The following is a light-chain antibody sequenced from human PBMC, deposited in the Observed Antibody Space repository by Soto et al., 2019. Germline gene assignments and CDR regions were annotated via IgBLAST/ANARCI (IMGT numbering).Light chain of an antibody. CDR2: EVT. Sequence: QSVLTHPASVSGSPGQSITISCTGTSGDIGSYNRVSWYQQHPGKAPKLIIYEVTDRPSGVSNRFSGSKSGNTASLTISGLQAEDEAEYYRSSYTNINTRACVFGTGTRSPS. CDR3: SSYTNINTRACV. J-gene: IGLJ1*01. CDR1: SGDIGSYNR. V-gene: IGLV2-14*01.